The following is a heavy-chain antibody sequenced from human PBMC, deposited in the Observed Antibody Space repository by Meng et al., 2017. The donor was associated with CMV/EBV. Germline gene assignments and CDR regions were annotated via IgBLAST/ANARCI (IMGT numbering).Heavy chain of an antibody. J-gene: IGHJ4*02. CDR1: GFTFDDYA. CDR3: AKRGGGFDY. Sequence: SLKISCAASGFTFDDYAMHWVRQAPGKGLEWVSGISWNSGSIGYADSVKGRFTISRDNAKNSLYLQMNRLRAEDTALYYCAKRGGGFDYWGQGTLVTVSS. CDR2: ISWNSGSI. D-gene: IGHD3-16*01. V-gene: IGHV3-9*01.